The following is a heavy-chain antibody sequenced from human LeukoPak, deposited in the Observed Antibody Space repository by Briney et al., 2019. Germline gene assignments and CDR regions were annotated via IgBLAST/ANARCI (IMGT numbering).Heavy chain of an antibody. V-gene: IGHV3-53*01. CDR3: AREQSNYAYFDY. CDR2: IYSGGST. CDR1: GFTVSSNY. D-gene: IGHD4-11*01. Sequence: GSLRLSCAASGFTVSSNYMSWVRQAPGKGLEWVSVIYSGGSTYYADSVKGRFTISRDNSKNTLYLQLNSLRVEDTAVYFCAREQSNYAYFDYWGQGTLVTVSS. J-gene: IGHJ4*02.